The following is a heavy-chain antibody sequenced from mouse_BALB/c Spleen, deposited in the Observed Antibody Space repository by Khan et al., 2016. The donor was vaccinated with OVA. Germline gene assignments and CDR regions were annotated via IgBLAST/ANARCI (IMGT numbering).Heavy chain of an antibody. CDR1: GYTFTNYV. J-gene: IGHJ3*01. D-gene: IGHD2-13*01. Sequence: VQLQQSGPELVEPGASVKMSCKASGYTFTNYVIHWVKQKPGQGLEWIGYINPYNAATRYNEKFKGKATLTSDISSTTAYMELSSLTSEDSAVYYCARYSSTCDFSFPYWGQGTLVTVSA. V-gene: IGHV1S136*01. CDR2: INPYNAAT. CDR3: ARYSSTCDFSFPY.